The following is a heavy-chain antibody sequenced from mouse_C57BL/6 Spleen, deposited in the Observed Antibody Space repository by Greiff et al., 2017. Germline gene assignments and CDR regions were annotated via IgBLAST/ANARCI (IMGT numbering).Heavy chain of an antibody. CDR3: ARRYDYDEWYFDV. D-gene: IGHD2-4*01. CDR2: IYPRDGST. V-gene: IGHV1-78*01. Sequence: VQLQQSDAELVKPGASVKISCKVSGYTFTDHTIHWMKQRPEQGLEWIGYIYPRDGSTKYNEKLKGKATLTADKSSSTAYMQLNSLTSEDSAVYFCARRYDYDEWYFDVWGTGTTVTVSS. J-gene: IGHJ1*03. CDR1: GYTFTDHT.